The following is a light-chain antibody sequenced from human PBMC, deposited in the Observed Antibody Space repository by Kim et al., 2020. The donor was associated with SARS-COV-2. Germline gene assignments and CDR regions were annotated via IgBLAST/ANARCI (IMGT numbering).Light chain of an antibody. CDR2: DVS. J-gene: IGLJ7*01. Sequence: QSALTQTASVSGSPGQSITISCTGTSSDVGGYNYVSWYQQHPGKAPKLMIYDVSKRPSGVSNRFSGSKSGNTASLTISGLQAEDEADYYCSSYTSSSTLLFGACTQLTVL. CDR3: SSYTSSSTLL. V-gene: IGLV2-14*01. CDR1: SSDVGGYNY.